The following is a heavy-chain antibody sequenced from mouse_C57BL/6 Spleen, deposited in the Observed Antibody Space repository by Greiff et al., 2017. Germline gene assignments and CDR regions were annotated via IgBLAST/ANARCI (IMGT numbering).Heavy chain of an antibody. CDR1: GYTFTSYW. D-gene: IGHD2-1*01. J-gene: IGHJ4*01. V-gene: IGHV1-72*01. Sequence: QVQLQQPGAELVKPGASVKLSCKASGYTFTSYWMHWVKQRPGRGLEWIGRIDPNSGGTKCNEKFKSKATLTVDKPSSTAYMQLSSLTSEDSAVYYCARGVTDYAMDYWGQGTSVTVSS. CDR2: IDPNSGGT. CDR3: ARGVTDYAMDY.